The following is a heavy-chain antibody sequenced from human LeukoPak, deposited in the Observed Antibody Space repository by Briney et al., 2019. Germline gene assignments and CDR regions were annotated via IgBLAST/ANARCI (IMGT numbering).Heavy chain of an antibody. V-gene: IGHV4-4*02. Sequence: SGTLSLTRAVSGGSISSDNWWSWVRQPPGKGPEWIGYIYHSGSTNYNPSLKSRVTISVDPSKNQFSLKLRDVTAADTAVYYCAREYSGSYSRFDYWGQGTLVTVSS. J-gene: IGHJ4*02. CDR2: IYHSGST. CDR1: GGSISSDNW. D-gene: IGHD1-26*01. CDR3: AREYSGSYSRFDY.